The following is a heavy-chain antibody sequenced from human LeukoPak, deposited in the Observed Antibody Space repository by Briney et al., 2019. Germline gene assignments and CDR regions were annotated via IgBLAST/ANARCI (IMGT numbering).Heavy chain of an antibody. V-gene: IGHV3-74*01. D-gene: IGHD7-27*01. CDR3: ARGVRELGMTNY. CDR2: INSDGSST. Sequence: GGSLRLSCAASGFTFSSYWMHWVRQAPGKGLVWVSRINSDGSSTSYADSVKGRFTISRDNAKNTLSLQVNSLRAKDTAVYYCARGVRELGMTNYWGQGTLVTVSS. CDR1: GFTFSSYW. J-gene: IGHJ4*02.